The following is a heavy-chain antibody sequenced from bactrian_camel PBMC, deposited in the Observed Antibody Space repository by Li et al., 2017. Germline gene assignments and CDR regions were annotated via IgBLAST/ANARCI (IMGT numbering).Heavy chain of an antibody. CDR2: IRSDGHT. Sequence: VQLVESGGGSVQAGGSLTLSCTASYLTVRMGWYRQAPGNECELVSFIRSDGHTHYADSVKGRFTISQDTAKNSVYLQMNSLKSEDTAVYCCAANFGPYCSGPYLARRANFLGQGTQVTVS. V-gene: IGHV3S60*01. CDR1: YLTVR. D-gene: IGHD2*01. J-gene: IGHJ4*01.